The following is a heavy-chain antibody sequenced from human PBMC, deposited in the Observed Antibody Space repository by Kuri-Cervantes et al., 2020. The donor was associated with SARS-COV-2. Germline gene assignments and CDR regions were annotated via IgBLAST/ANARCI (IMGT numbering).Heavy chain of an antibody. CDR1: GGSLTITNW. J-gene: IGHJ4*02. Sequence: SCAVSGGSLTITNWWSWVRQPPGKGLGWIGEIHHSGDTSYNSSLKSRVTISLDKSKNQFSLKLNSVTAADTAVYYCTRAGYDNSGYYYSFDFWGQGTLVTVSS. CDR3: TRAGYDNSGYYYSFDF. D-gene: IGHD3-22*01. CDR2: IHHSGDT. V-gene: IGHV4-4*02.